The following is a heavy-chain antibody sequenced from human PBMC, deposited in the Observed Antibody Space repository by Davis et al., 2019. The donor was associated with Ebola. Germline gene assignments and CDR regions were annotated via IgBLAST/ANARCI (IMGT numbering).Heavy chain of an antibody. CDR2: INPNSGGT. V-gene: IGHV1-2*02. D-gene: IGHD2-15*01. CDR3: ARDPGGHYGMDV. CDR1: GYTFTSYY. J-gene: IGHJ6*02. Sequence: ASVKVSCKASGYTFTSYYMHWVRQAPGQGLEWMGWINPNSGGTNYAQKFQGRVTMTRDTSISTAYMELSRLRSDDTAVYYCARDPGGHYGMDVWGQGTTVTVSS.